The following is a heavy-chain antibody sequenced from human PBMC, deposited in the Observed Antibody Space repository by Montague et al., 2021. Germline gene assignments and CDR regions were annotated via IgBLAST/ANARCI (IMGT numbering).Heavy chain of an antibody. CDR3: ARKGTNWYY. CDR2: VYYTGTT. D-gene: IGHD2-8*01. Sequence: SETLSLTCTVSGDSINFYYWSWIRQPPGKGLEWIGYVYYTGTTNYNPSLKSRVTISVDTSRNQFFLNVNSVTAADTAVYYCARKGTNWYYWGQGTLVAVSS. V-gene: IGHV4-59*01. J-gene: IGHJ4*02. CDR1: GDSINFYY.